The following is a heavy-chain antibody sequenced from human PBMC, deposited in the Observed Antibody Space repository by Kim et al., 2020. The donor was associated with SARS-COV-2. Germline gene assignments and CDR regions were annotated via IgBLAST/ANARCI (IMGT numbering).Heavy chain of an antibody. CDR1: GASISSFY. Sequence: SETLSLTCSVSGASISSFYWSWIRQPAGKGLEWIGRIYTSGTTNYNPSLKSRVPMSLDTSKNQFSLNLTYLTAADTAVYYCATEGSGRSHGFWGQGTLVTVS. J-gene: IGHJ4*02. V-gene: IGHV4-4*07. D-gene: IGHD3-3*01. CDR3: ATEGSGRSHGF. CDR2: IYTSGTT.